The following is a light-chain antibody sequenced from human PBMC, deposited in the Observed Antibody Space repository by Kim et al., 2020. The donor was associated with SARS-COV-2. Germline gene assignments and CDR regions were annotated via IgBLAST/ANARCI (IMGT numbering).Light chain of an antibody. V-gene: IGKV3-20*01. J-gene: IGKJ1*01. CDR1: QSGSANY. CDR3: QQYDILPRT. CDR2: GAS. Sequence: SPGGSATLSCRATQSGSANYLASYQHKRGQAPRLLIYGASTRATGIPDRFTGSGSGTDFTLTISRLEPEDFAVYYCQQYDILPRTFGQGTKVDIK.